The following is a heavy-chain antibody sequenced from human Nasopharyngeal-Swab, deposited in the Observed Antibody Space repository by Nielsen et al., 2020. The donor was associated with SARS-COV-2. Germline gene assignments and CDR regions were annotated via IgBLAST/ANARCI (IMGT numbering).Heavy chain of an antibody. D-gene: IGHD5-24*01. CDR2: FIPVFGTI. J-gene: IGHJ4*02. CDR1: GTTLSTFG. Sequence: SVKVSCKSSGTTLSTFGLSWVRQAPHHGPQRPRRFIPVFGTINYAQRFLGRVTITADESTTTAYMDLRGLRSDDTAIYYCTRWGYNYTYWGQGTLVTVSS. V-gene: IGHV1-69*13. CDR3: TRWGYNYTY.